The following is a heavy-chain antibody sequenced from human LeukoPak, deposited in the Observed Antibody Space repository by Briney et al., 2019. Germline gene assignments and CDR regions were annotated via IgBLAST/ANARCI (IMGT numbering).Heavy chain of an antibody. V-gene: IGHV4-34*01. CDR1: GGSISSYY. J-gene: IGHJ5*02. Sequence: SETLSLTCTVSGGSISSYYWSWIRQPPGKGLEWIGEINHSGSTNYNPSLKSRVTISVDTSKNQFSLKLSSVTAADTAVYYCARGLVVPAAPSMYNWFDPWGQGTLVTVSS. D-gene: IGHD2-2*01. CDR3: ARGLVVPAAPSMYNWFDP. CDR2: INHSGST.